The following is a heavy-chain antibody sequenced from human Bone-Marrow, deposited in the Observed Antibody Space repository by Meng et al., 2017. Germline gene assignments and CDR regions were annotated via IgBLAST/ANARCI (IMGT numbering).Heavy chain of an antibody. CDR3: ASGYCSGGSCQVGWFDP. Sequence: QVQPQQWGGGLLKPSETLSLTCAVHGGSFSGYYWSWIRQPPGKGLEWIGEINHSGSTNYNPSLKSRVTISVDTSKNQFSLKLSSVTAADTAVYYCASGYCSGGSCQVGWFDPWGQGTLVTVSS. V-gene: IGHV4-34*01. CDR1: GGSFSGYY. D-gene: IGHD2-15*01. CDR2: INHSGST. J-gene: IGHJ5*02.